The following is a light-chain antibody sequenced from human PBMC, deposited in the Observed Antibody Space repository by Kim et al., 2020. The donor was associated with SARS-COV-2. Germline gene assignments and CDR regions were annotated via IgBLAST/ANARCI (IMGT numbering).Light chain of an antibody. V-gene: IGKV1-39*01. CDR3: QQSYSGPHT. Sequence: DIQMTQSPSSLSASVGDRVTITCRASQSIRNYLNWYQQESGKAPKLLIYAASSLPSGVPSRFSGSGSGTDFTLTISSLQPEDFATYYCQQSYSGPHTFGQGTKLEI. J-gene: IGKJ2*01. CDR2: AAS. CDR1: QSIRNY.